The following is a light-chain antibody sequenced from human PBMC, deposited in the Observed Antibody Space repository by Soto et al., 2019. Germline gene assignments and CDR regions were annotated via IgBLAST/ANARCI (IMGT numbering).Light chain of an antibody. CDR1: QRIRSNY. V-gene: IGKV3-20*01. J-gene: IGKJ1*01. CDR3: QQYGSSPRT. Sequence: EIVLTQSPGTLCLSPGERATLSCRASQRIRSNYVAGYQQKPGQGPRLLIYGASSSATGIPDRFSGSGFGTDFTLIISRLEPEDFAMYYCQQYGSSPRTFGQGTKVDIK. CDR2: GAS.